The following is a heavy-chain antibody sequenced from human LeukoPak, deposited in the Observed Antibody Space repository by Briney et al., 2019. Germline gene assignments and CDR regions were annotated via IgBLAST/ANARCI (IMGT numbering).Heavy chain of an antibody. D-gene: IGHD1-26*01. J-gene: IGHJ4*02. CDR2: IWYDGSNR. Sequence: GRSLRLSCAASGFTFSSYGIHWVRQAPGKGLEWVALIWYDGSNRYYADSVKGRFTISRDNSKNMLYLQMNGLRAEDTAVYHCVRGSGAYYDYWGQGTLVTVTS. V-gene: IGHV3-33*01. CDR1: GFTFSSYG. CDR3: VRGSGAYYDY.